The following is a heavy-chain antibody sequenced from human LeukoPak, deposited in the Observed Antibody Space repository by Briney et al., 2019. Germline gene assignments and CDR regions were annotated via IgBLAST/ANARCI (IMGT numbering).Heavy chain of an antibody. Sequence: SETLSLTCAVSGGSISSTSYYWTWIRQPPGKGLEWIGSISYSGSTYYNPSLKSRVTISVDTSKNQFSLKLSSVTAADTAVYFCARGTVPNAFDIWGQGTMVTVS. J-gene: IGHJ3*02. CDR3: ARGTVPNAFDI. V-gene: IGHV4-39*07. CDR1: GGSISSTSYY. D-gene: IGHD1/OR15-1a*01. CDR2: ISYSGST.